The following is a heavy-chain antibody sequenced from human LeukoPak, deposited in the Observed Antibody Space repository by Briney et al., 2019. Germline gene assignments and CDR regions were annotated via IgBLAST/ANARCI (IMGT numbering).Heavy chain of an antibody. V-gene: IGHV4-34*01. CDR3: ARGGDSSAYYLLDAFDI. CDR1: GGSFSGYY. Sequence: SETLSLSCAVYGGSFSGYYWSWTRQSPGKGLEWIGEINHSGSTNYTPSLKSRVTISVDTSKNQFSLKLSSVTAADTAVYYCARGGDSSAYYLLDAFDIWGQGTMVTVSS. J-gene: IGHJ3*02. CDR2: INHSGST. D-gene: IGHD3-22*01.